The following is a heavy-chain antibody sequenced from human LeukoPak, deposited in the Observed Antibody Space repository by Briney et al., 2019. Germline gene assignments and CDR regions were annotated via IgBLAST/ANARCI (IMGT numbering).Heavy chain of an antibody. Sequence: GASVKVSCKASGGTFSSYAISWVQQAPGQGLEWMGGIIPIFGTANYAQKFQGRVTITADESTSTAYMELSSLRSEDTAVYYCARAGTDGPIVVPWEYYYYGMDVWGQGTTVTVSS. CDR1: GGTFSSYA. D-gene: IGHD2-15*01. V-gene: IGHV1-69*13. CDR3: ARAGTDGPIVVPWEYYYYGMDV. J-gene: IGHJ6*02. CDR2: IIPIFGTA.